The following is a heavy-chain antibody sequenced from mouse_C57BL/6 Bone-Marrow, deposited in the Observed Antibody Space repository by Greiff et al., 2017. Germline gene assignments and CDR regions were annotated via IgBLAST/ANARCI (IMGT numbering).Heavy chain of an antibody. V-gene: IGHV1-62-2*01. CDR1: GYTFTEYT. D-gene: IGHD1-1*01. Sequence: QVHVKQSGAELVKPGASVKLSCKASGYTFTEYTIHWVKQRSGQGLEWIGWFYPGSGSIKYNEKFKDKATLTADKSSSTVYMELSRLTSEDSAVYFCARHPRLLRFRGGYFDYWGQGTTLTVSS. J-gene: IGHJ2*01. CDR3: ARHPRLLRFRGGYFDY. CDR2: FYPGSGSI.